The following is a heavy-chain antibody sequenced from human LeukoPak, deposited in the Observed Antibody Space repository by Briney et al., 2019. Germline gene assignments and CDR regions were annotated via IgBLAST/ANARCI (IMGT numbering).Heavy chain of an antibody. CDR2: INHSGST. CDR1: GGSFSGYY. Sequence: SETLSLTCAVYGGSFSGYYWSWIRQPPGKGLQWIGEINHSGSTNYNPSLKSRVTISVDTSKNQFSLKLSSVTAADTAVYYCARRLFPRPFVDWGQGTLVTVSS. V-gene: IGHV4-34*01. CDR3: ARRLFPRPFVD. J-gene: IGHJ4*02. D-gene: IGHD3-3*01.